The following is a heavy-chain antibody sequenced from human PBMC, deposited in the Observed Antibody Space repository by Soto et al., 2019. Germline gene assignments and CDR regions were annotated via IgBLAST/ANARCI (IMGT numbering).Heavy chain of an antibody. CDR1: GFTFSSYA. Sequence: GGSLRLSCAASGFTFSSYAMHWVRQAPGKGLEWVAVISYDGSNKYYADSVKGRFTISRDNSKNTLYLQMNSLRAEDTAVYYCVKGEYYYDSSGYYPFDYWGQGTLVTVSS. CDR3: VKGEYYYDSSGYYPFDY. V-gene: IGHV3-30-3*01. D-gene: IGHD3-22*01. J-gene: IGHJ4*02. CDR2: ISYDGSNK.